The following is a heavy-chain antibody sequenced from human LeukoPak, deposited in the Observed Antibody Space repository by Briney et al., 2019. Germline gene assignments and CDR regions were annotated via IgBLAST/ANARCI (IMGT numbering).Heavy chain of an antibody. V-gene: IGHV4-34*01. CDR2: INHSGST. Sequence: SETLSLTCAVYGGSFSDYSWSWLRQPPGKGLEWIGEINHSGSTNYNPSLKSRVIMSVDTSKNQFSVKLKSVTAADTAVYYCARHGVATWFDPWGQGTLVTVSS. CDR3: ARHGVATWFDP. J-gene: IGHJ5*02. CDR1: GGSFSDYS. D-gene: IGHD2-15*01.